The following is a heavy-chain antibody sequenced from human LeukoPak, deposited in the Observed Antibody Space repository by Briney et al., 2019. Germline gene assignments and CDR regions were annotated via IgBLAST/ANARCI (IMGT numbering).Heavy chain of an antibody. D-gene: IGHD2-15*01. CDR3: AHDTVDCSGGSCYRSC. CDR1: GFTFTSYW. V-gene: IGHV3-21*01. Sequence: PGGSLRLSCAASGFTFTSYWLGWVRQAPGKGLEWVSSISSGSSYIHYADSVKGRFTISRDNAKNSLYLQMNSLRAEDTAVYYCAHDTVDCSGGSCYRSCWGQGTLVTVSS. CDR2: ISSGSSYI. J-gene: IGHJ4*02.